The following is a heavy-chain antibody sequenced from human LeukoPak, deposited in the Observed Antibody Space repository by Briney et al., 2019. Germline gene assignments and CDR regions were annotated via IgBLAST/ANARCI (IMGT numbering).Heavy chain of an antibody. D-gene: IGHD3-9*01. Sequence: PGGSLRLSCAASGFTFSSYSMNWVRQAPGKGLEWVAFIRFDGSNKFYADSVKGRFTISRDNSKNTLYLQMNSLRTEDTAVYYCARFERDYYVVLTGPSDYYYMDVWGKGTTVTISS. CDR2: IRFDGSNK. J-gene: IGHJ6*03. CDR3: ARFERDYYVVLTGPSDYYYMDV. V-gene: IGHV3-30*02. CDR1: GFTFSSYS.